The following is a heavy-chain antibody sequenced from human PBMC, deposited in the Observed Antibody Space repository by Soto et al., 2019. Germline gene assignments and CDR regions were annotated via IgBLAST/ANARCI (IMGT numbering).Heavy chain of an antibody. V-gene: IGHV1-69*06. Sequence: SVKVSCKASGGTFSYGITWVRRAPGQGLEWMGGIIPMSGTTNYAQQFQGRVTVTADMSTTTAYMELSSLTSGDTAIYYCARQGFSGSYYAYWGQGTLVTVSS. CDR1: GGTFSYG. CDR2: IIPMSGTT. D-gene: IGHD1-26*01. J-gene: IGHJ4*02. CDR3: ARQGFSGSYYAY.